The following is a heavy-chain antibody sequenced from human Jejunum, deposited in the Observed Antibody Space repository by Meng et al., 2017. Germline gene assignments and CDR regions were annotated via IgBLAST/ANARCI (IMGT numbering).Heavy chain of an antibody. J-gene: IGHJ4*02. D-gene: IGHD5-18*01. CDR3: ARVASGNSHGPDGTDY. Sequence: GESLKISCIGSGFTLRTYWMNWVRQAPGKGLVWVSRIGPDGSHTNYADSVKGRFTVSRDNAQNTLYLEMNSLRAEDTAVYYCARVASGNSHGPDGTDYWGQGTLVTVSS. CDR1: GFTLRTYW. CDR2: IGPDGSHT. V-gene: IGHV3-74*01.